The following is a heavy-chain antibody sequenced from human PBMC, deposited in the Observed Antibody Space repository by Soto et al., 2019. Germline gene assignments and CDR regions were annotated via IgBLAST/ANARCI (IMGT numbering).Heavy chain of an antibody. V-gene: IGHV1-8*01. CDR1: GYTFTSYD. J-gene: IGHJ4*02. Sequence: GASVKVSCKASGYTFTSYDINWVRQAIGQGLEWMGWMNPNSGNTGYAQKFQGRVTMTRNTSISTAYMELSSLRSEDTAVYYCARGEQQLATDFDYWGQGTLVTVSS. CDR2: MNPNSGNT. CDR3: ARGEQQLATDFDY. D-gene: IGHD6-13*01.